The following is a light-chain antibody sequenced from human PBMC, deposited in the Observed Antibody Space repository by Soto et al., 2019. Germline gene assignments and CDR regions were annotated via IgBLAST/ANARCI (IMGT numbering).Light chain of an antibody. Sequence: DIQMTQSPSTLSASVGDRVTITCRASQNIRSWLAWYQQKPGKAPKLLIYEVSNLASGVPSRFSGSGSGTEFTLTISSLQPDDFPTYYCQRYNSYFGQGTKLEIK. CDR3: QRYNSY. CDR1: QNIRSW. CDR2: EVS. V-gene: IGKV1-5*01. J-gene: IGKJ2*01.